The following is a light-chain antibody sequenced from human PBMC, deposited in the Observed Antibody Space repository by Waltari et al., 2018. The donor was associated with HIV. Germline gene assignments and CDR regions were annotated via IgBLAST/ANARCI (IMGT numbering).Light chain of an antibody. CDR1: QNIHTY. CDR2: SAT. Sequence: DIQMTQSPSSLSASIGDRVTFSCRASQNIHTYLNWYQQKIGEAPKALIHSATILQNGVPSRFTGNGSGTDFTLTITSLQREDFVTYFCQQSYTSPTFGPGTTVDLK. J-gene: IGKJ3*01. CDR3: QQSYTSPT. V-gene: IGKV1-39*01.